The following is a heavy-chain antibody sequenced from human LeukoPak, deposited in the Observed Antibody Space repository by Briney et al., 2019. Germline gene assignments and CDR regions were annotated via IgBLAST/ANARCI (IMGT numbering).Heavy chain of an antibody. CDR1: GFIFNTFA. V-gene: IGHV3-33*08. D-gene: IGHD3-22*01. CDR2: IWYDGSND. J-gene: IGHJ4*02. CDR3: ARSIPRYDGSAYYPDY. Sequence: GGSLRLSCVASGFIFNTFALTWVRQAPGKGLEWVAVIWYDGSNDDYADSVKGRFTISRDNSKSTLYLQMNSLRAEDTAIYYCARSIPRYDGSAYYPDYWGQGTLVTVSS.